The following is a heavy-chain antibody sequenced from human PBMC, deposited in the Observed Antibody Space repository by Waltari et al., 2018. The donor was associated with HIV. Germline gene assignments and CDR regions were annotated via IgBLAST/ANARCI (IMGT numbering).Heavy chain of an antibody. CDR1: CFPFDKYA. CDR3: GKDLTPGGLDV. CDR2: FSLDSDRI. J-gene: IGHJ6*02. V-gene: IGHV3-9*01. Sequence: EVQLVESGGGLVQPGGSLRLSCAVSCFPFDKYAMHWVRQVPGKGLEWVSGFSLDSDRIDYADSVNGRFTVSRDNAKNSLYLQMNSLRVEDTALYYCGKDLTPGGLDVWGQGTTVIVSS.